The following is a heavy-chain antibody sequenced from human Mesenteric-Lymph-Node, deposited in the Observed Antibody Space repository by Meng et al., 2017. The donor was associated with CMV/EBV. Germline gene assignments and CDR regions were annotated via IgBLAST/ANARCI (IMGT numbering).Heavy chain of an antibody. CDR1: GFTFSSYA. J-gene: IGHJ4*02. V-gene: IGHV3-23*01. Sequence: LTCAASGFTFSSYAMSWVRQAPGKGLDWVSGISDSGRYTYYAYSVKGRFTISRDNSKNTLYLQMNSLRVEDTAVYYCAKGRQWELPLDYWGQGTLVTVSS. CDR3: AKGRQWELPLDY. D-gene: IGHD1-26*01. CDR2: ISDSGRYT.